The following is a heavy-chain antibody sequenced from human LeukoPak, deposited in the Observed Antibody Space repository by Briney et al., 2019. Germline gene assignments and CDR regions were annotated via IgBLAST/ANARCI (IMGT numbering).Heavy chain of an antibody. D-gene: IGHD5-18*01. CDR2: ISSSSTI. CDR1: GFTFSSYS. Sequence: GSLRLSCAASGFTFSSYSMNWVRQAPGKGLEWVSYISSSSTIYYADSVKGRFTISRDDAKNSLYLQMNSLRDEDTAVYYCARLTRGYSYGLDYWGQGTLVTVSS. CDR3: ARLTRGYSYGLDY. J-gene: IGHJ4*02. V-gene: IGHV3-48*02.